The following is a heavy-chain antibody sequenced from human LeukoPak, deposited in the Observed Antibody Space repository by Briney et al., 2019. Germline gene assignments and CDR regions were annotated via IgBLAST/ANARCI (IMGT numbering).Heavy chain of an antibody. Sequence: PGGSLRLSCAASGFTFSSYSMNWVRQAPGKGLEWVSSISSSSSYIYYADSVKGRFTISRDNSKNTLYLQMNSLRAEDTAVYYCARRTRYGDYFDYWGQGTLVTVSS. CDR1: GFTFSSYS. CDR3: ARRTRYGDYFDY. V-gene: IGHV3-21*04. J-gene: IGHJ4*02. D-gene: IGHD4-17*01. CDR2: ISSSSSYI.